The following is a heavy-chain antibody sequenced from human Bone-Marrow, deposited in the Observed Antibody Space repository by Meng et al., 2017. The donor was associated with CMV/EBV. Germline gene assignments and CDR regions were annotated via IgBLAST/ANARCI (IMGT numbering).Heavy chain of an antibody. CDR3: AHITPRPGWIAY. CDR2: IYWDDDK. D-gene: IGHD6-6*01. CDR1: GFSLSTSGVG. J-gene: IGHJ4*02. Sequence: QILLKDFCPTRVKPTPTLLLHCTFSGFSLSTSGVGVGWIRQPPGKALEWLALIYWDDDKRYSPSLKSRLTITKDTSKNQVVLTMTNMDPVDTATYYCAHITPRPGWIAYWGQGTLVTVSS. V-gene: IGHV2-5*02.